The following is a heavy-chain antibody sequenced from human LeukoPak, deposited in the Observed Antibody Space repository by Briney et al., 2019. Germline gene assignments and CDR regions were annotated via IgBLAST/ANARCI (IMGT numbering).Heavy chain of an antibody. J-gene: IGHJ4*02. V-gene: IGHV4-59*11. D-gene: IGHD3-22*01. CDR1: GHSINSHY. Sequence: SETLSLTCTVSGHSINSHYWSWIRQSPEKGLEWIGYIYHDGSGDNNPSLKSRVTISMDTSRNQFSLKLRSATAADTAVYYCARRSSDSTGLWAFDYWGQGTLVTVSS. CDR3: ARRSSDSTGLWAFDY. CDR2: IYHDGSG.